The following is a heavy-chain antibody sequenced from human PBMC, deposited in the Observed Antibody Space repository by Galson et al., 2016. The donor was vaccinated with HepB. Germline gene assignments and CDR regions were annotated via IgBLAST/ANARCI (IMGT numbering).Heavy chain of an antibody. CDR2: FGDGGDI. CDR3: AGVPSGKRLDY. J-gene: IGHJ4*02. Sequence: SLRLPCAASGFIFSSYAMTWVRQAPGKGPEWVSTFGDGGDIYYADSVKGRFTISRDNSRNTLYLQMNSLRADDTAVYYCAGVPSGKRLDYWGQGTLVTVSS. CDR1: GFIFSSYA. V-gene: IGHV3-23*01. D-gene: IGHD2-2*01.